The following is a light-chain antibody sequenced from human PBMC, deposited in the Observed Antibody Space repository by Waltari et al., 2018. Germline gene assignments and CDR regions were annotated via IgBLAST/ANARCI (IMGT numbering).Light chain of an antibody. CDR1: QGSDNY. CDR2: TAS. CDR3: QQLNSYPRT. Sequence: DIQLTQSPAFVSASVGDRVTITCRASQGSDNYLAWYQQKPGKAPNLLIYTASTLQSGVPSRFSGSGSGTEFTLTISSLQPEDFATYYCQQLNSYPRTFGQGTKVEIK. J-gene: IGKJ1*01. V-gene: IGKV1-9*01.